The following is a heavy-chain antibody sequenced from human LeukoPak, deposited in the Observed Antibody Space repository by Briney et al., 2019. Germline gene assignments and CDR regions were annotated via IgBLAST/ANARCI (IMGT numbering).Heavy chain of an antibody. J-gene: IGHJ4*02. Sequence: SETLSLTCTVSGGSISSYYWSWIRQPPGKGLEWIGYIDYIGSTNYSPSLKTRVTISLDTSKNQFSLKLTSVTAADMAVYYCASSRSGRYYFDYWGPGTLVTVSS. CDR2: IDYIGST. V-gene: IGHV4-59*01. CDR1: GGSISSYY. CDR3: ASSRSGRYYFDY. D-gene: IGHD5-24*01.